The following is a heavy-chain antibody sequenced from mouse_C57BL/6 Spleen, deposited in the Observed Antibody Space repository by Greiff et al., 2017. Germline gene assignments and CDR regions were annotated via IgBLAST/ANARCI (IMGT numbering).Heavy chain of an antibody. J-gene: IGHJ4*01. V-gene: IGHV5-17*01. CDR3: ARRKIITTGAMDY. D-gene: IGHD1-1*01. Sequence: EVKVVESGGGLVKPGGSLKLSCAASGFTFSDYGMHWVRQAPEKGLAWVAYISSGSSTIYYADTVKGRFTISRDNAKNTLFLQMTSRRSEDTAMYYCARRKIITTGAMDYWGQGTSVTVSS. CDR2: ISSGSSTI. CDR1: GFTFSDYG.